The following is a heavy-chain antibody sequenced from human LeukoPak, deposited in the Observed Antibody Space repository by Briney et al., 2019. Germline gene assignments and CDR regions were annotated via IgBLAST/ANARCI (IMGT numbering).Heavy chain of an antibody. J-gene: IGHJ6*03. D-gene: IGHD2-21*02. V-gene: IGHV3-21*01. Sequence: PGGSLRLSCAASGFTFSSYSMNWVRQAPGKGLEWVSSISSSSSYIYYADSVKGRFTISRDNAKNSLYLQMNSLRAEDTAVYYCARDMDNIVVVTANTYYYYYMDVWGKGTTVTVSS. CDR3: ARDMDNIVVVTANTYYYYYMDV. CDR2: ISSSSSYI. CDR1: GFTFSSYS.